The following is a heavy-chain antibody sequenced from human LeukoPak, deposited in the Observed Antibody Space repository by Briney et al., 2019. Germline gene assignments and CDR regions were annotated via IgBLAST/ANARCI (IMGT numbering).Heavy chain of an antibody. CDR2: IYYSGIV. CDR1: GGSISSGGYY. V-gene: IGHV4-61*08. J-gene: IGHJ4*02. Sequence: PSETLSLTCTVSGGSISSGGYYWSWIRQPPGKGLEWIGYIYYSGIVNYNPSLKTRVTISVDTSKNQFSLKLNSVTAADTAVYYCARWGSNMAREKGDHWGQGTLVTVSS. CDR3: ARWGSNMAREKGDH. D-gene: IGHD3-10*01.